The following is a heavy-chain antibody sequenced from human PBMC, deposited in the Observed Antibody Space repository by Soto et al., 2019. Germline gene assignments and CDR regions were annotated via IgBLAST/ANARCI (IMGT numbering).Heavy chain of an antibody. CDR2: IFSSGST. CDR3: ARTDYGDYMGYYYGMDV. V-gene: IGHV4-59*01. CDR1: DGSISSYH. D-gene: IGHD4-17*01. Sequence: PSETLSLTCTVSDGSISSYHWCWVRQPPGKGLEWIGYIFSSGSTSYNPSLKGRVTILVDTSKNQFSLKLSSVTAADTAVYYCARTDYGDYMGYYYGMDVWCQGTTVTVSS. J-gene: IGHJ6*02.